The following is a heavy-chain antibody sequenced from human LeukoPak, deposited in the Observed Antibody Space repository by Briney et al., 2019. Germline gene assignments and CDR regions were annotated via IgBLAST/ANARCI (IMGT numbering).Heavy chain of an antibody. D-gene: IGHD3-16*01. V-gene: IGHV4-59*08. CDR2: IYYTGTT. CDR1: DGSISGTYY. J-gene: IGHJ3*01. CDR3: ARRWVYDKRAFDA. Sequence: SETLSLTCTVSDGSISGTYYWSWIRQPPGKGLEWIGYIYYTGTTDSNPSLKSRVTISLDTSKNQFSLNLSSVTAADTAVYYCARRWVYDKRAFDAWGQGTMVTVSS.